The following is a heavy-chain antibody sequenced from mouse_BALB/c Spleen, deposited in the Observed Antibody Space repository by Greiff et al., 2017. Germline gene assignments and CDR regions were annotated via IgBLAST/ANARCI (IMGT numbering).Heavy chain of an antibody. CDR1: GFTFSSYG. V-gene: IGHV5-6*01. Sequence: EVKVVDSGGDLVKPGGSLKLSCAASGFTFSSYGMSWVRQTPDKRLEWVATISSGGSYTYYPDSVKGRFTISRDNAKNTLYLQMSSLKSEDTAMYYCARLDYWGQGTLVTVSA. J-gene: IGHJ3*01. CDR2: ISSGGSYT. CDR3: ARLDY.